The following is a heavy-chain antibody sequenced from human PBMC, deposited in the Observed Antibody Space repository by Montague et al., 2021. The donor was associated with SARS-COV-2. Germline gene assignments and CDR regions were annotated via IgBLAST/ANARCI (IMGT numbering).Heavy chain of an antibody. D-gene: IGHD3-22*01. CDR1: GASIDSFY. V-gene: IGHV4-59*01. CDR3: ARGGYYDNTGYYSDYYYNMDV. CDR2: IFHSGRT. Sequence: SETLSLTCTVSGASIDSFYWSWIRRPPGKGLEWIGCIFHSGRTYYNPSLKSRVSMSADTSKNQVSLRLSSLTAADTAVYYCARGGYYDNTGYYSDYYYNMDVWGQGTTVTVSS. J-gene: IGHJ6*02.